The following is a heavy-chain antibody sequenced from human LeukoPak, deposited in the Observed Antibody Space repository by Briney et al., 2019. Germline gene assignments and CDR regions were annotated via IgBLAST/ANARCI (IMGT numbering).Heavy chain of an antibody. CDR3: AKGTAMAASFDY. Sequence: GGSLRLSCAASGFTLSSYGMHWVRQAPGKGLEWVAVISYDGSNKYYADSVKGRFTISRDNSKNTLYLQMNSLRAEDTAVYYCAKGTAMAASFDYWGQGTLVTVSS. J-gene: IGHJ4*02. V-gene: IGHV3-30*18. CDR1: GFTLSSYG. CDR2: ISYDGSNK. D-gene: IGHD5-18*01.